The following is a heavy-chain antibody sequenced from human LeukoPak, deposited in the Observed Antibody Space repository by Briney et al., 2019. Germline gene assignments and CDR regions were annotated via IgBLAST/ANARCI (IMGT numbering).Heavy chain of an antibody. J-gene: IGHJ4*02. CDR3: ARDRGIAVASDY. CDR1: GYSISSGYY. Sequence: SSETLSLTCTVSGYSISSGYYWGWIRQPPGKGLEWIGSIYHIGSTYYNPSLKTRVTISVDTSKNQFSLKLSSVTAADTAVYYCARDRGIAVASDYWGQGTLVTVSS. V-gene: IGHV4-38-2*02. D-gene: IGHD6-19*01. CDR2: IYHIGST.